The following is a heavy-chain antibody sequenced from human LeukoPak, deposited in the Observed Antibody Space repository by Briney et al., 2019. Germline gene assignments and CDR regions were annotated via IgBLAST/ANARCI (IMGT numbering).Heavy chain of an antibody. Sequence: PGGSLRLSCAVSGFSFTNYWMHWVRQDPGKGLVWVSYISSDGSVTKYADSVKGRFTISRDNSKNTLYLQMNSLRAEDTAVYYCASLYCSGGSCPPSYYYYGMDVWGQGTTVTVSS. CDR1: GFSFTNYW. V-gene: IGHV3-74*03. D-gene: IGHD2-15*01. J-gene: IGHJ6*02. CDR3: ASLYCSGGSCPPSYYYYGMDV. CDR2: ISSDGSVT.